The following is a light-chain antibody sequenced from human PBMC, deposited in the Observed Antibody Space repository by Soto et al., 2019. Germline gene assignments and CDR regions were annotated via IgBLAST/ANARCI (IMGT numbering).Light chain of an antibody. J-gene: IGLJ1*01. CDR2: DVS. V-gene: IGLV2-14*01. CDR1: SSDVGAYNY. CDR3: SSYTSPTTYV. Sequence: QSVLTQPASVSGSPGQSITISCTGTSSDVGAYNYDSWYQQYPGEAPKVIIYDVSHRPAGVSNRFSGSKSGNTASLTISGLQTQDEADYYCSSYTSPTTYVFGTGTQLTVL.